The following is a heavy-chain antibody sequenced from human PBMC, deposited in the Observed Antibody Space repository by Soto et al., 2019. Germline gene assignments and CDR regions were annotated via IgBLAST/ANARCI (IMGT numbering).Heavy chain of an antibody. Sequence: ASVKVSCKTSGYTFTSYGVAWVRQAPGQGLEWMGWISTSKGDTTYAQKFQGRVTMTTDTSTTTAYMELRSLRSDDTAVYYCATRSPAFDFWG. V-gene: IGHV1-18*01. CDR1: GYTFTSYG. CDR2: ISTSKGDT. J-gene: IGHJ4*01. CDR3: ATRSPAFDF.